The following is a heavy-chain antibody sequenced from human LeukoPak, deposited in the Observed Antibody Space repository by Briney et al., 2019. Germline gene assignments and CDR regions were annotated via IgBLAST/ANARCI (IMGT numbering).Heavy chain of an antibody. D-gene: IGHD6-13*01. Sequence: ASVKVSCKASGGTFSSYAISWVRQAPGQGLEWMGGIIPIFGTANYAQKFQGRVTITADESTSTAYMELSSLRSEDTAVYYCARGGEQQLVVYYFDYWGQGTLVTVSS. J-gene: IGHJ4*02. CDR1: GGTFSSYA. CDR3: ARGGEQQLVVYYFDY. CDR2: IIPIFGTA. V-gene: IGHV1-69*13.